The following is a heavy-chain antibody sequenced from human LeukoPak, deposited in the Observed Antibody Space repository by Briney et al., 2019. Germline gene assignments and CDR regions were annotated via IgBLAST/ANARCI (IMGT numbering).Heavy chain of an antibody. J-gene: IGHJ4*02. CDR2: ISGSGGST. CDR3: AKSTTVSSYRQYYFDS. V-gene: IGHV3-23*01. CDR1: EFTFSSYA. D-gene: IGHD5-12*01. Sequence: GGSLRLSCAASEFTFSSYAMTWVRQAPGKGLEWVSGISGSGGSTYYADSAKGRFTISRDNSKRTLYLQMNSLRAEDTAVYYCAKSTTVSSYRQYYFDSWGQGTLVTVSS.